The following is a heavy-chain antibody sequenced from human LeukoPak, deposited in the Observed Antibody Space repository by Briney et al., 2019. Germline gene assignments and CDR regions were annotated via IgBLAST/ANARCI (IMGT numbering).Heavy chain of an antibody. CDR2: IYPGDSDT. CDR1: GYSFTSYW. J-gene: IGHJ4*02. Sequence: GESLKISCKGSGYSFTSYWIGWVRQMPGKGLEWMGIIYPGDSDTRYSPSFQGQVTISADKSISTAYLQWSSLKASDTAMYYCASSFVSPAGPATPFDYWGQGTLVTASS. D-gene: IGHD6-19*01. V-gene: IGHV5-51*01. CDR3: ASSFVSPAGPATPFDY.